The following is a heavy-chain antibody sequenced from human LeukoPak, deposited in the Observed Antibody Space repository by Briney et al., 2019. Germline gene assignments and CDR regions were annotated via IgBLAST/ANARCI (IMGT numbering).Heavy chain of an antibody. CDR2: ISYDGSAQ. V-gene: IGHV3-30*18. CDR1: GFSFSTYG. CDR3: AKDNWDYVGPNWFDP. Sequence: PGRSLRLSCAASGFSFSTYGMHWVRQAPGKWLEWVAVISYDGSAQYYVDSVKGRFTISRDNSKNTLYLQMNSLRAEDTAVYYCAKDNWDYVGPNWFDPWGQGTLVTVSS. D-gene: IGHD1-7*01. J-gene: IGHJ5*02.